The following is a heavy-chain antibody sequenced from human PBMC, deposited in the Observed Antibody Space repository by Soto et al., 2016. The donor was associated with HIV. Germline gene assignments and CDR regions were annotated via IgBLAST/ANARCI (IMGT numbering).Heavy chain of an antibody. CDR3: AREAHCSGGSCLPGY. Sequence: EVQLVESGGGLVQPGGSLRLSCAASGFTVSSNYMSWVRQAPGKGLEWVSVIYSGGSTYYADSVKGRFTISRDNSKNTLYLQMNSLRAEDTAVYYCAREAHCSGGSCLPGYWGQGTLVTVSS. D-gene: IGHD2-15*01. CDR1: GFTVSSNY. CDR2: IYSGGST. J-gene: IGHJ4*02. V-gene: IGHV3-66*01.